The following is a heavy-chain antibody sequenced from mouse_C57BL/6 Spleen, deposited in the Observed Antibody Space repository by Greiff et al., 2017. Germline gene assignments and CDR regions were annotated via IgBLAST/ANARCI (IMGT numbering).Heavy chain of an antibody. Sequence: QVQLQQPGAELVKPGASVKMSCKASGYTFTSYWITWVKQRPGQGLEWIGDIYPGSGSTNYNEKFKSKATLTVDTSSSTAYMQLSSLTSEDSAVYYGARGEDYYGSSSFDYWGQGTTVTVSS. CDR1: GYTFTSYW. J-gene: IGHJ2*01. CDR3: ARGEDYYGSSSFDY. V-gene: IGHV1-55*01. D-gene: IGHD1-1*01. CDR2: IYPGSGST.